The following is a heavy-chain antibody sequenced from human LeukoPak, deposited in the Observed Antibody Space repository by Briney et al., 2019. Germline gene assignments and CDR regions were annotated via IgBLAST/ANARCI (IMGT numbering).Heavy chain of an antibody. V-gene: IGHV1-2*02. J-gene: IGHJ4*02. CDR2: INPNSGGT. Sequence: ASVKVSCKASGYTFTGYYMHWVRQAPGHGLEWMGWINPNSGGTNYAQKFQGRVTMTRDTSISTAYMELSRLRSDDTAVYYCARAETLAYCGGDCYSSFLLFDYWGQGTLVTVSS. D-gene: IGHD2-21*01. CDR1: GYTFTGYY. CDR3: ARAETLAYCGGDCYSSFLLFDY.